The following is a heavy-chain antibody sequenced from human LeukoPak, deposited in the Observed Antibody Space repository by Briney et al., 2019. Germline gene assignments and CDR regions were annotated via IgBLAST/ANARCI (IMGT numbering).Heavy chain of an antibody. CDR2: IYCSGST. J-gene: IGHJ6*02. Sequence: PSETLSLTCTVSGGSISSYYWSWIRQPPGKGLEWIGYIYCSGSTNYNPSLKSRVTISVDTSKNQFSLKLSSVTAADTAVYYCASRQRAYDFWSGYYVSWGQGTTVTVSS. V-gene: IGHV4-59*01. CDR3: ASRQRAYDFWSGYYVS. CDR1: GGSISSYY. D-gene: IGHD3-3*01.